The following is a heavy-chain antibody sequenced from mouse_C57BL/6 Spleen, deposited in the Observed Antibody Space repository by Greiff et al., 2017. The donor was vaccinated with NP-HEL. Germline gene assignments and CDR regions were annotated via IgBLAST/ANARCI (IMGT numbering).Heavy chain of an antibody. CDR1: GYAFSSYW. CDR2: IYPGDGDT. V-gene: IGHV1-80*01. Sequence: VQLQQSGAELVKPGASVKISCKASGYAFSSYWMNWVKQRPGKGLEWIGQIYPGDGDTNYNGKFKGKATLTADKSSSTAYMQLSSLTSEDSAVYFCARSRNYGSIDYWGQGTTLTVSS. J-gene: IGHJ2*01. D-gene: IGHD1-1*01. CDR3: ARSRNYGSIDY.